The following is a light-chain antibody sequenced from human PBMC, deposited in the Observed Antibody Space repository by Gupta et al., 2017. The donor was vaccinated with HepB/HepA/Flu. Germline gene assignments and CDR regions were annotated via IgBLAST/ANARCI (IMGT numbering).Light chain of an antibody. J-gene: IGLJ2*01. Sequence: QSALTQPASVSGSPGPSIALSFTGTSSDIGAYNSVSWYQQHPGKAPQLIIYDVNNRPSGVSNRFSGSKSGNTAFLIISGLQAEDEADYFCGSYTRSSTWLFGGGTKVTVL. V-gene: IGLV2-14*03. CDR1: SSDIGAYNS. CDR2: DVN. CDR3: GSYTRSSTWL.